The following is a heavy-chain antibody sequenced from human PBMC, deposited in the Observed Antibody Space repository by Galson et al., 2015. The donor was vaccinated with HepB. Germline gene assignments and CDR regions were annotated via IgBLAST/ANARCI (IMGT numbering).Heavy chain of an antibody. D-gene: IGHD5-24*01. Sequence: SVKVSCKASRGTFSNYAISWVRQAPGQGPEWMGGIIPIFGTTNYAQKFQGRVTITADEFTNIAYMKLSSLRSEDTAVYYCASLRDGYNFALPEDYWGQGTLVTVSS. CDR3: ASLRDGYNFALPEDY. V-gene: IGHV1-69*13. CDR2: IIPIFGTT. J-gene: IGHJ4*02. CDR1: RGTFSNYA.